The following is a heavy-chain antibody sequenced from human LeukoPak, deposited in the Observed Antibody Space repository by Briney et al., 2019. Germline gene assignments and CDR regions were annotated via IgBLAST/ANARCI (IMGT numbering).Heavy chain of an antibody. CDR2: INQDGSEK. CDR3: AKEIAAAGTRGLDY. V-gene: IGHV3-7*03. Sequence: GGSLRLSCAASGFTFSSYSMNWVRQAPGKGLEWVANINQDGSEKYYVDSVKGRFTISRDNPQNTLYLQMTSLRAEDTALYYCAKEIAAAGTRGLDYWGQGILVTVSS. CDR1: GFTFSSYS. J-gene: IGHJ4*02. D-gene: IGHD6-13*01.